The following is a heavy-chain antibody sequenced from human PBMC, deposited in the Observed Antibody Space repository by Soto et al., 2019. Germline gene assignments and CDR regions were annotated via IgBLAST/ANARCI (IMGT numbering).Heavy chain of an antibody. D-gene: IGHD6-13*01. Sequence: ASVEVSCKASGYTFTSYAMHWVRQAPGQRLEWMGWINAGNGNTKYSQKFQGRVTMSVDTSKNQFSLTLNSVTAADTAVYYCAREYPGIAAFHHWGQGALVTVSS. CDR3: AREYPGIAAFHH. V-gene: IGHV1-3*01. CDR2: INAGNGNT. J-gene: IGHJ1*01. CDR1: GYTFTSYA.